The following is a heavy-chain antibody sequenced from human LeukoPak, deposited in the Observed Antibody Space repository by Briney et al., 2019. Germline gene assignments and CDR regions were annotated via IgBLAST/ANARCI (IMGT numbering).Heavy chain of an antibody. Sequence: SQTLPLTCTVSGASINIDTNYWGWVRQPPGKGLEWIGSVHSGGRTHSNLSLKTRLTMSRDTSQNQLSLQLSSLTAADTAVYFCAMYTSGTMFDSWGQGILVTVSS. V-gene: IGHV4-39*07. J-gene: IGHJ4*02. D-gene: IGHD3-3*01. CDR1: GASINIDTNY. CDR2: VHSGGRT. CDR3: AMYTSGTMFDS.